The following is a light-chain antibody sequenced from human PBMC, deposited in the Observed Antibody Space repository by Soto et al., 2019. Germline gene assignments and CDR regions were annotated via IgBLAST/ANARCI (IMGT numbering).Light chain of an antibody. CDR2: GAS. Sequence: EIVLTQSPGTLSLSPGDRATLSCRASQSVSSSYLAWYQQKPGQAPRLLIYGASSRATGIPARFSGSGSGTDFTLTISSLEPEDFAVYYCHQRQYWPPITFGQGTRLEIK. J-gene: IGKJ5*01. V-gene: IGKV3D-20*02. CDR3: HQRQYWPPIT. CDR1: QSVSSSY.